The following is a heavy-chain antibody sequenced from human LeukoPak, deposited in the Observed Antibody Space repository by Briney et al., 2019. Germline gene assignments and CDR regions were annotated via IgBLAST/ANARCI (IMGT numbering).Heavy chain of an antibody. D-gene: IGHD3-9*01. J-gene: IGHJ4*02. CDR1: GYTFTNYY. CDR2: INPSGGTT. CDR3: ARVHHYYDILTGYGEYFCDS. V-gene: IGHV1-46*01. Sequence: ASVKVSCKASGYTFTNYYLHWVRQAPGQGLAWMGIINPSGGTTRYVEKFQGRVTMTRDTSASTVYMELSSLRSDDTAVYYCARVHHYYDILTGYGEYFCDSWGQGTLVTVSS.